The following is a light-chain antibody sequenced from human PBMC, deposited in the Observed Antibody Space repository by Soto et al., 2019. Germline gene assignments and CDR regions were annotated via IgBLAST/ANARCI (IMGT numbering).Light chain of an antibody. V-gene: IGLV1-51*02. CDR3: ATWDSSLRVVV. Sequence: QSVLTQPPSVSAAPGQKVTISCSGTSSNIGANYVSWYQQFPGTPPTLLIYETSQRPSGIPDRFSASKSGTSGTLDITGLQTGDEADYFCATWDSSLRVVVFGGETKLTVL. J-gene: IGLJ2*01. CDR2: ETS. CDR1: SSNIGANY.